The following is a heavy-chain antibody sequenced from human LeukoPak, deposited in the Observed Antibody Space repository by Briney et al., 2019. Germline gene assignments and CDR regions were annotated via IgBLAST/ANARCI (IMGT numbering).Heavy chain of an antibody. V-gene: IGHV3-23*01. J-gene: IGHJ4*02. Sequence: GGSLRLSCAASGFTFSSYAMSWVRQAPGKGLEWVSAISGSGGSTYYADSVRGRFTISRDNSKNTLYLQMNSLRAEDTAVYYCAKDESGGYDYFDYWGQGALVTVSS. CDR2: ISGSGGST. D-gene: IGHD5-12*01. CDR3: AKDESGGYDYFDY. CDR1: GFTFSSYA.